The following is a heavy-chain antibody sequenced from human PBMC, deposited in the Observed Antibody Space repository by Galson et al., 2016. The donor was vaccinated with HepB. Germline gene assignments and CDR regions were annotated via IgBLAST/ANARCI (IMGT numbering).Heavy chain of an antibody. D-gene: IGHD1-26*01. Sequence: SVKVSCKASGYTITTYGIIWVRQAPGQGLEWVGWISSYNGNTNYVQKLQGRVTVTTDTSTNTAYMDLRSLRSDDTAVYFCAREVSGSYIPRGDSWGQGTLGTVSS. J-gene: IGHJ4*02. CDR1: GYTITTYG. CDR3: AREVSGSYIPRGDS. V-gene: IGHV1-18*01. CDR2: ISSYNGNT.